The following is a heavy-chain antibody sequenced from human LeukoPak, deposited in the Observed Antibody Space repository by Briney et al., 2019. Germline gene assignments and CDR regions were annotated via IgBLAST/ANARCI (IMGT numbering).Heavy chain of an antibody. CDR2: INPNSGGT. V-gene: IGHV1-2*02. J-gene: IGHJ4*02. D-gene: IGHD2-2*01. CDR1: GYTFTGYY. CDR3: ARDGEVVPAAISRQVDY. Sequence: ASVKVSCKASGYTFTGYYMHWVRQAPGQGLEWMGWINPNSGGTNYAQKFQGRVTMTRDTSIGTAYMELSRLRSDDTAVYYCARDGEVVPAAISRQVDYWGQGTLVTVSS.